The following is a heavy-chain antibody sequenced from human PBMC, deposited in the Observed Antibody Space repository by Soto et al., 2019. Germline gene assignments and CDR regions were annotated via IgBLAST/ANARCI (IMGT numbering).Heavy chain of an antibody. CDR2: IYYSGST. V-gene: IGHV4-31*03. CDR1: GGSISSGGYY. J-gene: IGHJ5*02. Sequence: QVQLQESGPGLVKPSQTLSLTCTVSGGSISSGGYYWSWIRQHPGKGLEWIGYIYYSGSTYYNPSLKSRVTISVDTSKNQFSLKLSSVTAADTAVYYCARDHNDYGAPSNWFDPWGQGTLVTVSS. CDR3: ARDHNDYGAPSNWFDP. D-gene: IGHD3-10*01.